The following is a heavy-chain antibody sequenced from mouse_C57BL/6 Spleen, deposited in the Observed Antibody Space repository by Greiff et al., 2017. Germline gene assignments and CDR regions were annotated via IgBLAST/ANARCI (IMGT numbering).Heavy chain of an antibody. CDR1: GYTFTSYW. CDR2: IDPSDSYT. V-gene: IGHV1-69*01. D-gene: IGHD1-1*01. Sequence: VQLQQPGAELVMPGASVKLSCKASGYTFTSYWMHWVKQRPGQGLEWIGEIDPSDSYTNYNQKFKGKSTLTVDKSSSTAYMQLSSLTSEDSAVYYCAITTVDKSYFDYWGQGTTLTVSS. CDR3: AITTVDKSYFDY. J-gene: IGHJ2*01.